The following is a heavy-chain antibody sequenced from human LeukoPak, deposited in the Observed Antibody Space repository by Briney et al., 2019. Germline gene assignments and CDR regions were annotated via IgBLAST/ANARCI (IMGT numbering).Heavy chain of an antibody. D-gene: IGHD2-15*01. CDR2: TSSNGGST. CDR3: ARDGGYCSGGSCYFDY. CDR1: GFTFSRYA. V-gene: IGHV3-64D*06. Sequence: GGSLRLSCSASGFTFSRYAMHWVRQAPGKGLEYVSATSSNGGSTYYADSVKGRFTISRDNSKNTLYLRMSSLRAEDTAVYYCARDGGYCSGGSCYFDYWGQGTLVTVSS. J-gene: IGHJ4*02.